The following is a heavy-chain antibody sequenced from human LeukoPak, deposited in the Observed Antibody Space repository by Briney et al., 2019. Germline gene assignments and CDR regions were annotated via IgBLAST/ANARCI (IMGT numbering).Heavy chain of an antibody. J-gene: IGHJ4*02. Sequence: ASVKVSCKASGYTFTSYDINWVRQATGQGLEWMGWMNPNSGNTGYAQKFQGRVTITADESTSTAYMELSSLRSEDTAVYYCARDGGYCSSTSCHFDYWGQGTLVTVSS. CDR1: GYTFTSYD. CDR3: ARDGGYCSSTSCHFDY. V-gene: IGHV1-8*03. CDR2: MNPNSGNT. D-gene: IGHD2-2*01.